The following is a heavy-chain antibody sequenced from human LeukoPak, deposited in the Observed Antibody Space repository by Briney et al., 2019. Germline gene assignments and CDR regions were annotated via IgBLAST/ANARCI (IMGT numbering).Heavy chain of an antibody. CDR1: GDTFTDHY. Sequence: ASVKVSCKASGDTFTDHYVQWVRQAPGQGLEWMGWITPSGRGANSAQKFQGRLTLSRDTSISTVYMELTRLTSDDTAIYYCARQDEAGYYFDYWGQGTLATVSS. V-gene: IGHV1-2*02. CDR2: ITPSGRGA. CDR3: ARQDEAGYYFDY. J-gene: IGHJ4*02.